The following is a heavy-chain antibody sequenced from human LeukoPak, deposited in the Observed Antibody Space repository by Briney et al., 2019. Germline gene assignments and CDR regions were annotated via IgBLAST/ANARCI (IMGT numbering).Heavy chain of an antibody. Sequence: GGSLRLSCAASGFTFSSYGMHWVRQAPGEGLEWVAVIWYDGSNKYYADSVKGRFTISRDNSKNTLYLQMNSLRAEDTAVYYCATVKLGSSWSILDYWGQGTLVTVSS. CDR2: IWYDGSNK. V-gene: IGHV3-33*01. CDR3: ATVKLGSSWSILDY. D-gene: IGHD6-13*01. J-gene: IGHJ4*02. CDR1: GFTFSSYG.